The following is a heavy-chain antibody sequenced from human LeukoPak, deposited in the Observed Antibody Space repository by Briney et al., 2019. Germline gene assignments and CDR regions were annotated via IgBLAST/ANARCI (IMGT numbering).Heavy chain of an antibody. CDR1: GFTFSSYS. D-gene: IGHD6-6*01. J-gene: IGHJ4*02. CDR2: ISSSSSYI. CDR3: ARMGLLYSSSAEAFEY. Sequence: GRSLRLSCAASGFTFSSYSMNWVRQAPGKGLEWVSSISSSSSYIYYADSVKGRFTISRDNAKNSLYLQMDSLRAEDTAVYYCARMGLLYSSSAEAFEYWGQGTLVTVSS. V-gene: IGHV3-21*01.